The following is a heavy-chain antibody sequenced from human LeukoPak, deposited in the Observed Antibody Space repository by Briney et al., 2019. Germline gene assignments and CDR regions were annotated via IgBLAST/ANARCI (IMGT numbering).Heavy chain of an antibody. CDR2: IYSSGST. J-gene: IGHJ4*02. V-gene: IGHV4-39*02. D-gene: IGHD1-26*01. Sequence: SATLSLTCTVSGASISGSGYYWGWIRQPPGKGLEWIGSIYSSGSTYYNASLQSRVTISIETSKNHISLRLNSVTAADTAMYYCAKSGGYGLIDYWGQGTLVTVSS. CDR1: GASISGSGYY. CDR3: AKSGGYGLIDY.